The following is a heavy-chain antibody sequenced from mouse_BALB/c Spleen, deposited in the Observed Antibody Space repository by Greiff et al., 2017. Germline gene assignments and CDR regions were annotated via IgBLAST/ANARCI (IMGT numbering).Heavy chain of an antibody. CDR2: ISDGGSYT. D-gene: IGHD2-2*01. CDR1: GFTFSDYY. Sequence: EVKLMESGGGLVKPGGSLKLSCAASGFTFSDYYMYWVRQTPEKRLEWVATISDGGSYTYYPDSVKGRFTISRDNAKNNLYLQMSSLKSEDTAMYYCARGRGYDVWFAYWGQGTLVTVSA. V-gene: IGHV5-4*02. CDR3: ARGRGYDVWFAY. J-gene: IGHJ3*01.